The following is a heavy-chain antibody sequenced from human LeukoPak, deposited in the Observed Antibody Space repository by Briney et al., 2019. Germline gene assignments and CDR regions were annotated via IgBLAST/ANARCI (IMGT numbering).Heavy chain of an antibody. Sequence: GGSLRLSCAASGFSFSSYWMSWVRQAPGKGLEWVANIKQDESEKYYVDSVKGRFTISRDNAKKSLYLQMNSLRVEDTAIYYCASIQEVGSTLYWYFDLWGRGTLVTVSS. CDR3: ASIQEVGSTLYWYFDL. CDR2: IKQDESEK. CDR1: GFSFSSYW. J-gene: IGHJ2*01. D-gene: IGHD1-26*01. V-gene: IGHV3-7*02.